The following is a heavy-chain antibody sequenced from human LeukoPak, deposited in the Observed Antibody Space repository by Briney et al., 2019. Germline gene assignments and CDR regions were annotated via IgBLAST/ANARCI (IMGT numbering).Heavy chain of an antibody. CDR3: ARHAWYSSSWYGYNWFDP. V-gene: IGHV4-34*01. CDR2: INHSGST. J-gene: IGHJ5*02. CDR1: GGSFSGYY. D-gene: IGHD6-13*01. Sequence: SETLSLTCAVYGGSFSGYYWSWIRQPPGKGLEWIGEINHSGSTNYNPSLKSRVTISVDTSKNQFSLKLSSVTAADTAVYYCARHAWYSSSWYGYNWFDPWGQGTLVTVSS.